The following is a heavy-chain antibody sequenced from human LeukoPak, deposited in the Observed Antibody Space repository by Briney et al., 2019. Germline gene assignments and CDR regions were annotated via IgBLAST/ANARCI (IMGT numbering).Heavy chain of an antibody. CDR1: GGSISSSSYY. J-gene: IGHJ5*02. CDR2: IYYSGST. D-gene: IGHD6-13*01. Sequence: ETLSLTCTVSGGSISSSSYYWGWIRQPPGKGPEWIGSIYYSGSTYYNPSLKSRVTISVDTSKNQFSLKLSSVTAADTAMYYCARQKYSNNWYVWFDPWGQGTLVTVSS. CDR3: ARQKYSNNWYVWFDP. V-gene: IGHV4-39*07.